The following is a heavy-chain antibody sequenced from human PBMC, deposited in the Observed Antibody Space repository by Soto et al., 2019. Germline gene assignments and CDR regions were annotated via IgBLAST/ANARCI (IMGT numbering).Heavy chain of an antibody. D-gene: IGHD2-15*01. CDR3: ARGVVAANDY. CDR2: INYSGST. Sequence: QVQLQESGPGLVKPSETLSLTCTVSGGSISSYYWSWIRQPSGKGLEWIGYINYSGSTNYNPSLKGRVTLSVVTSKNQFSLKLSSVTAADTAVYYCARGVVAANDYWGQGTLVTVSS. V-gene: IGHV4-59*01. J-gene: IGHJ4*02. CDR1: GGSISSYY.